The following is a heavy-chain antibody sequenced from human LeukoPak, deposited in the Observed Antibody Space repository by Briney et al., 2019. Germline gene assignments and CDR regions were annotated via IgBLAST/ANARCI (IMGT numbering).Heavy chain of an antibody. CDR1: GGSISSGNYY. D-gene: IGHD4-17*01. Sequence: SETLSLTCTVSGGSISSGNYYWSWIRQPPGKGLEWIGYIYYSGSTYYNPSLKSRVTISVDTSKNQFSLKLSSVTAADTAVFFCARVGDGDTFDYWGQGTLVTDSS. CDR3: ARVGDGDTFDY. CDR2: IYYSGST. V-gene: IGHV4-30-4*01. J-gene: IGHJ4*02.